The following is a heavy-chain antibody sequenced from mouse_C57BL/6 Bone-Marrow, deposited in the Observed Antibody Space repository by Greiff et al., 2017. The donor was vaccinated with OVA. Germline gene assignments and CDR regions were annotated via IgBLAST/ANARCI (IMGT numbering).Heavy chain of an antibody. J-gene: IGHJ1*03. CDR3: ARYGYYRYFDV. Sequence: VQLQQSGAELVKPGASVKLSCTASGFNIKDYYMHWVKQRTEQGLEWIGRIDPEDGETKYAPNFQGKATITADTSSNTAYLQLSSLTSEDTAVYYCARYGYYRYFDVWGTGTTVTVSS. CDR1: GFNIKDYY. CDR2: IDPEDGET. D-gene: IGHD2-2*01. V-gene: IGHV14-2*01.